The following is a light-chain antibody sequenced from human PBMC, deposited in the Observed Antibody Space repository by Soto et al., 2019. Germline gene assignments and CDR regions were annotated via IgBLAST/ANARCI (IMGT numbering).Light chain of an antibody. CDR2: AAP. CDR3: QQYYSYCRT. Sequence: AIRMTQSPSSLSASTGDRVTITCRASQGISSYLAWYQQKPGKAPKLLNYAAPTLQSGVPSRFSGSGSGTDFTLTISCLQSEDFAHYYGQQYYSYCRTLGQGTKVEIK. CDR1: QGISSY. J-gene: IGKJ1*01. V-gene: IGKV1-8*01.